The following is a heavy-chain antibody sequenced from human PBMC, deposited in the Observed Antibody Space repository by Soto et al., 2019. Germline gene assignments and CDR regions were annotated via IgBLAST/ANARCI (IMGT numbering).Heavy chain of an antibody. V-gene: IGHV4-34*01. CDR1: GGSFSGYY. Sequence: PSETLSLTCAVYGGSFSGYYWSWIRQPPGKGLEWIGEINHSGSTNYNPSLKSRVTISVDTSKNQFSLKLSSVTAADTAVYYCARAAPARVVPAASEDYYYYGMDVWGQGTTVTVS. D-gene: IGHD2-2*01. CDR3: ARAAPARVVPAASEDYYYYGMDV. CDR2: INHSGST. J-gene: IGHJ6*02.